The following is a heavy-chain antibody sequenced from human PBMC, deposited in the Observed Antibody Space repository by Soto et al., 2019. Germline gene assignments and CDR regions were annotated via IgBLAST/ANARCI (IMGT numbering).Heavy chain of an antibody. CDR2: IPVSGSNV. V-gene: IGHV3-21*01. D-gene: IGHD2-15*01. CDR1: GFAFSSYI. J-gene: IGHJ4*02. CDR3: ARWRMTQDYYFDY. Sequence: PGGSLRLSCAASGFAFSSYIMSWVRQAPGKGLEWISSIPVSGSNVYYADSVKGRFTISRDNAKNSLYLQMDSLRVEDTAVYYCARWRMTQDYYFDYWGQGTLVTVSS.